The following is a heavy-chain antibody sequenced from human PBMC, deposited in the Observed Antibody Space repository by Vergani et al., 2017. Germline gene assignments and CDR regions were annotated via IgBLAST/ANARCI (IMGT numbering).Heavy chain of an antibody. CDR2: ISYDGSNK. J-gene: IGHJ5*02. CDR3: ARDVGTTWGTGWFDP. CDR1: GFTFSSYA. D-gene: IGHD7-27*01. Sequence: VQLVESGGGLVQPGGSLRLSCAASGFTFSSYAMHWVRQAPGKGLEWVAVISYDGSNKYYADSVKGRFTISRDNSKNTLYLQMNSLRAEDTAVYYCARDVGTTWGTGWFDPWGQGTLVTVSS. V-gene: IGHV3-30*04.